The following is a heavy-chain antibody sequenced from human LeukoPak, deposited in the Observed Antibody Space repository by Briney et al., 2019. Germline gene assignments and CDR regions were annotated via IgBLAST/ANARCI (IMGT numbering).Heavy chain of an antibody. D-gene: IGHD4-23*01. CDR2: IYYSGST. J-gene: IGHJ2*01. Sequence: PSETLSLTCTVSGGXISSFSCSWIRQPPGKGLEWIGYIYYSGSTNYNPSLKSRVTMSVDTSKNQFSLKLSSVTAADTAVYYCARGYGGLNWYFDLWGRGTLVTVSS. CDR3: ARGYGGLNWYFDL. CDR1: GGXISSFS. V-gene: IGHV4-59*01.